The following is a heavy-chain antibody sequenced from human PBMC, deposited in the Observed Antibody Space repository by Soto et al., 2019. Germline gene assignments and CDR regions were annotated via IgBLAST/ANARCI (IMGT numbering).Heavy chain of an antibody. CDR3: ARGRDYSKRFWFDP. Sequence: QVQLQQWGAGLLKPSETLSLTCAVYGGSFSGYYSSWIRQPPGKGLEWLGEINHSGSSNYNPSLKSRVTISADTSKNQSALRLSSVTAADTAVYYCARGRDYSKRFWFDPWGQGTLVTVSS. CDR2: INHSGSS. J-gene: IGHJ5*02. D-gene: IGHD4-4*01. CDR1: GGSFSGYY. V-gene: IGHV4-34*01.